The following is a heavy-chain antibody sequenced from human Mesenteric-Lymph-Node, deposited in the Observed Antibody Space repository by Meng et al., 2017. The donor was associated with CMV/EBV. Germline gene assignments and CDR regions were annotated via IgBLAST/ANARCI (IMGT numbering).Heavy chain of an antibody. CDR1: GFTFSNAW. V-gene: IGHV3-15*01. CDR3: LRYDSSALFDY. Sequence: GGSLRLSCAASGFTFSNAWMSWVRQAPGKGLEWVGRIKSKTDGGTTDYAAPVKGRFTISRDDSKNTLYLQMNSLKTEDTAVYYCLRYDSSALFDYWGQGTLVTVSS. D-gene: IGHD3-22*01. J-gene: IGHJ4*02. CDR2: IKSKTDGGTT.